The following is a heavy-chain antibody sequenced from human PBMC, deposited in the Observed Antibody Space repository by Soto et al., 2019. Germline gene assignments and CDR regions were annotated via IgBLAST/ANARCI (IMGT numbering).Heavy chain of an antibody. CDR3: ARGSSTSRYNSFDP. J-gene: IGHJ5*02. CDR2: IYYSGST. V-gene: IGHV4-39*01. CDR1: GGSISSSSYY. D-gene: IGHD2-2*01. Sequence: PSETLSLTCTVSGGSISSSSYYWGWIRQPPGKGLEWIGSIYYSGSTYYNPSLKSRVTISVDTSKNQFSLKLSSVTAADTAVYYCARGSSTSRYNSFDPWGPGPPVTVSP.